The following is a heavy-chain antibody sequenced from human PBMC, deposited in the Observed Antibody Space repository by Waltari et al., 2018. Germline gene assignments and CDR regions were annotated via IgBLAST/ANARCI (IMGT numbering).Heavy chain of an antibody. D-gene: IGHD2-21*02. Sequence: EEQLVESGGGLIQPGGSLRLSCAASGFTFSSYGMSWVRQAPGKGREWVSYFTNSGATHYADSLRGRFIVSRDNAKSSLYLQMNSLRAEDTALYYCARGYCGGDCSSSARYVDIWGRGTLVSVSS. CDR2: FTNSGAT. CDR3: ARGYCGGDCSSSARYVDI. CDR1: GFTFSSYG. V-gene: IGHV3-48*04. J-gene: IGHJ2*01.